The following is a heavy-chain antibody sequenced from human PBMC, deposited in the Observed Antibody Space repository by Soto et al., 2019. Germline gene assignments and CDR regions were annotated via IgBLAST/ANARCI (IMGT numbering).Heavy chain of an antibody. J-gene: IGHJ4*02. Sequence: QVQLVESGGGVVQPGRSLRLSCAASGFTFSSYGMHWVRQAPGKGLEWVAVIWYDGSNKYYADSVKGRFTISRDNSKNTLYLQMNSLRAEDTAVYYCARDLGYGSGSLDYWGQGTLDTVSS. CDR1: GFTFSSYG. V-gene: IGHV3-33*01. CDR3: ARDLGYGSGSLDY. D-gene: IGHD3-10*01. CDR2: IWYDGSNK.